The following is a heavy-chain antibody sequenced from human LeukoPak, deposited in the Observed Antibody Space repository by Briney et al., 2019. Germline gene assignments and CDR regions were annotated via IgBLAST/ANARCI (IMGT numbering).Heavy chain of an antibody. CDR2: ISGSGGST. D-gene: IGHD6-19*01. CDR1: GFTFSSYA. J-gene: IGHJ5*02. CDR3: AKDLRGSSGWYPSWFDP. V-gene: IGHV3-23*01. Sequence: GGSLRLSCAASGFTFSSYAMSWVRQAPGKGLGWVSAISGSGGSTYYADSVKGRFTISRDNSKNTLYLQMNSLRAEDTAVYYCAKDLRGSSGWYPSWFDPWGQGTLVTVSS.